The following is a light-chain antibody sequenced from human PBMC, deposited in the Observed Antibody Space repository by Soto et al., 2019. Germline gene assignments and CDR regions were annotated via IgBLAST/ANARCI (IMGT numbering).Light chain of an antibody. J-gene: IGLJ1*01. V-gene: IGLV1-44*01. CDR3: AAWDDSLNGYV. Sequence: QSVLTQPPSASGTPGQRVTISCSGSSSNIGSQTVNWYQQLPGTAPKLLIYNNNQRPSGVPDRFSGSKSGTSASLAISGLQSEDEADYYCAAWDDSLNGYVFGTGTKVTVL. CDR1: SSNIGSQT. CDR2: NNN.